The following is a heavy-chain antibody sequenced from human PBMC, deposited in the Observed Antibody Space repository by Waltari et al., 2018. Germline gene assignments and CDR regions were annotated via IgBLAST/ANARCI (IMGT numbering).Heavy chain of an antibody. CDR1: GYTFSHKH. J-gene: IGHJ4*02. Sequence: QVQLVQSGAEVKMPGASVKVSCKASGYTFSHKHVHWVRQAPGQGLQWMGRFITNSGGTDYAQEFQGRVTMTRDTSISTVYMELSSVRSDDTAVYYCVRENWYYDYWGQGTQVTVSS. CDR3: VRENWYYDY. D-gene: IGHD1-1*01. V-gene: IGHV1-2*06. CDR2: FITNSGGT.